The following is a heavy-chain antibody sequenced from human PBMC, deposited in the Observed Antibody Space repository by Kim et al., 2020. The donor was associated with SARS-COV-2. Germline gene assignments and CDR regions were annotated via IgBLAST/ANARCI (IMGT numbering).Heavy chain of an antibody. V-gene: IGHV1-8*01. Sequence: ASVKVSCKASGYTFTGYDLNWVRQATGQGLEGMGWMNPNIGNTGYAQKFQGRVTMTMDTSIGPAYMELSSLKSEDTAVYYCARASGTVGNLDYWGQGTLVTVSS. CDR1: GYTFTGYD. CDR3: ARASGTVGNLDY. CDR2: MNPNIGNT. J-gene: IGHJ4*02. D-gene: IGHD4-17*01.